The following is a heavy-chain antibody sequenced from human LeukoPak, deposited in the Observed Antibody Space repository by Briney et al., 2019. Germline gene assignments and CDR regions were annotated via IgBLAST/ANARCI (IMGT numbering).Heavy chain of an antibody. J-gene: IGHJ4*02. Sequence: SETLFLTCTVSGGSISSSSYYWGWIRQPPGKGLEWIGSIYYSGSTYYNPSLKSRVTISVDTSKNQFSLKLSSVTAADTAVYYCARLKNWARGDGFDYWGQGTLVTVSS. CDR2: IYYSGST. CDR3: ARLKNWARGDGFDY. D-gene: IGHD7-27*01. V-gene: IGHV4-39*01. CDR1: GGSISSSSYY.